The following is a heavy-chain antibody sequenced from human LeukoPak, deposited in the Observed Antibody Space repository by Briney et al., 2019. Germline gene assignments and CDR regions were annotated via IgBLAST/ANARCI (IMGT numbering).Heavy chain of an antibody. CDR3: ARLGYISSSDY. CDR2: INSDGSST. J-gene: IGHJ4*02. Sequence: GGSLRLSCAASGFTFSSYAMSWVRQAPGKGLVWVSRINSDGSSTSYADSVKGRFTISRDNAKNTLYLQMNSLRAEDTAVYYCARLGYISSSDYWGQGTLVTVSS. CDR1: GFTFSSYA. D-gene: IGHD6-6*01. V-gene: IGHV3-74*01.